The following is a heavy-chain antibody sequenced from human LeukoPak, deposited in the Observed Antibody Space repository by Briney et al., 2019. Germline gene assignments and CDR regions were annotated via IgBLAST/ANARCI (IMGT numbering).Heavy chain of an antibody. CDR2: ISDDGRRK. D-gene: IGHD5-12*01. CDR1: GFTFRSHA. CDR3: ARDLTDGYSSDF. Sequence: GGSLRLSCATSGFTFRSHAMHWVRQAPGKGLEWVAYISDDGRRKYYAESVKGRFTISREASKNTVFLQMDSLRADDTALYHCARDLTDGYSSDFWGQGTLATVSS. V-gene: IGHV3-30*04. J-gene: IGHJ4*02.